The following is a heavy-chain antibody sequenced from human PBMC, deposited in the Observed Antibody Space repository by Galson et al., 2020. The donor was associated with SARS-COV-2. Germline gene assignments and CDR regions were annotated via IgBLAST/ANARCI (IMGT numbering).Heavy chain of an antibody. CDR2: IYYTGSS. Sequence: ETSETLSLTCTVSGGSMSSYYWSWIRQPPGKGLEWIGYIYYTGSSDSNPSLNSRVSISLDTSKNQFSLRLSSVTAADTAVYYCARHYSYRYGDFDYWGQGTLVTVSS. CDR1: GGSMSSYY. J-gene: IGHJ4*02. D-gene: IGHD5-18*01. V-gene: IGHV4-59*08. CDR3: ARHYSYRYGDFDY.